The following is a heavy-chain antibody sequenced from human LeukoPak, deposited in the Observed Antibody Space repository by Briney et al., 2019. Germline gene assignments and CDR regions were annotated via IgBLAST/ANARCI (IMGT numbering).Heavy chain of an antibody. J-gene: IGHJ4*02. CDR2: LTGGSDNS. CDR1: GFTFSSSA. V-gene: IGHV3-23*01. CDR3: ARVRPYGSGSYYSDS. D-gene: IGHD3-10*01. Sequence: GGSLRLSCAASGFTFSSSAMTWVRQAPGKGLEWVSSLTGGSDNSEHADSVRGRFSISRDNSKNTLYLQMNSLRAEDTAMYYCARVRPYGSGSYYSDSWGQGTLITVSS.